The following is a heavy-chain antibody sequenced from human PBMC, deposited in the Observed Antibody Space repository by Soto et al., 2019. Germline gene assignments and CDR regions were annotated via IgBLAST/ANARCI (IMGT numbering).Heavy chain of an antibody. J-gene: IGHJ4*02. CDR1: EYTFTDFI. CDR3: ARDRAFKCLASGWYADY. Sequence: QVQLVQSGPEVKKPGAPLNASCMSSEYTFTDFIVHWFGQAPGQGLDWRGGINTKNGDTIYAESFQGRVTVTRDTSISTAYLELGSLRSDDTAVYYCARDRAFKCLASGWYADYWGQGTLVTVSS. CDR2: INTKNGDT. D-gene: IGHD6-19*01. V-gene: IGHV1-2*02.